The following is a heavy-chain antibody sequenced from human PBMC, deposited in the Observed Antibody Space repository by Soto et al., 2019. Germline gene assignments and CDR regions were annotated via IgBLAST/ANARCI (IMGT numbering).Heavy chain of an antibody. J-gene: IGHJ5*02. CDR2: IHHSGST. CDR3: ARARQYCSSTSCYLDP. CDR1: GDSISSSNW. D-gene: IGHD2-2*01. V-gene: IGHV4-4*02. Sequence: PSETLSLTCGVSGDSISSSNWWNWVRQPPGKGLEWIGGIHHSGSTSYNPSLKSRVTISVDKSKNQFSLKLNSVIAADTAVYYCARARQYCSSTSCYLDPWGQGTLVTVSS.